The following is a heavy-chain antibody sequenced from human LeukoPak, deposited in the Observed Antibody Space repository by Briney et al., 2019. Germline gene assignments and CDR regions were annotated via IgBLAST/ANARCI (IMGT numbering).Heavy chain of an antibody. CDR2: IYTSGST. J-gene: IGHJ6*03. CDR3: ARGPRIGVGSSINYYYYMDV. Sequence: SETLSLTCTVSGGSISSGGYYWSWIRQPAGKGLEWIGRIYTSGSTNYNPSLKSRVTMSVDTSKNQFSLKLSSVTAADTAVYYCARGPRIGVGSSINYYYYMDVWGKGTTVTVSS. D-gene: IGHD6-13*01. CDR1: GGSISSGGYY. V-gene: IGHV4-61*02.